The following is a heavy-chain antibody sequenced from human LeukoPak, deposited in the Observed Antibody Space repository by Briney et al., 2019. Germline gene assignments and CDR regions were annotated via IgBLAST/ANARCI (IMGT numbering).Heavy chain of an antibody. V-gene: IGHV3-7*01. J-gene: IGHJ4*02. CDR3: ARARTSGDEALAGNC. CDR2: IKQDGSEK. CDR1: GFTFSNYY. Sequence: PGGSLRLSCAASGFTFSNYYMIWVRQAPGQGLEWVAHIKQDGSEKSYVDSVKGRFSISRDNAKNSLYLQMNSLRVEDTAVYYCARARTSGDEALAGNCWGQGTLVTVSS. D-gene: IGHD6-19*01.